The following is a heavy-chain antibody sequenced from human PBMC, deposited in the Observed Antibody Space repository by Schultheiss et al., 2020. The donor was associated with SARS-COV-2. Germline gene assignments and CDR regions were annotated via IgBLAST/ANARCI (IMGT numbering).Heavy chain of an antibody. CDR2: ISGSGGST. CDR1: GFTFSSYA. V-gene: IGHV3-23*01. Sequence: GGSLRLSCAASGFTFSSYAMSWVRQAPGKGLEWVSAISGSGGSTYYADSVKGRFTISRDNAKNSLYLQMNSLRAEDTAVYYCARDRDYYDSSGYSNWFDPWGQGTLVTVSS. D-gene: IGHD3-22*01. J-gene: IGHJ5*02. CDR3: ARDRDYYDSSGYSNWFDP.